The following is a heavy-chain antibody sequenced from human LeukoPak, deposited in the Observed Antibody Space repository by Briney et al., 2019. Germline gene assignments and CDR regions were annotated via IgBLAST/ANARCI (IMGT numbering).Heavy chain of an antibody. J-gene: IGHJ4*02. CDR3: ARDKEQLVPDY. CDR2: IKQDGSEK. D-gene: IGHD6-6*01. V-gene: IGHV3-7*01. Sequence: GGSLRLSCAASGFTFSSYAMSWVRQAPGKGLEWVANIKQDGSEKYYVDSVKGRFTISRDNAKNSLYLQMNSLRAEDTAVYYCARDKEQLVPDYWGQGTLVTVSS. CDR1: GFTFSSYA.